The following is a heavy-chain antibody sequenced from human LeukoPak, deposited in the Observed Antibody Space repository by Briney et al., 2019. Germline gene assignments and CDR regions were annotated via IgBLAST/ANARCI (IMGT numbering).Heavy chain of an antibody. J-gene: IGHJ4*02. Sequence: MGWINPNSGGTNYAQKFQGRVTMTRDTSISTAYMELSRLRSDGTAVYYCARDLGIAARYFDYWGQGTLVTVSS. CDR2: INPNSGGT. D-gene: IGHD6-6*01. V-gene: IGHV1-2*02. CDR3: ARDLGIAARYFDY.